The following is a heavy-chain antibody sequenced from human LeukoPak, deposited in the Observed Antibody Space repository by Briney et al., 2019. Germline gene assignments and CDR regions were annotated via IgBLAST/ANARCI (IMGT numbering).Heavy chain of an antibody. CDR2: ISSSSSYI. J-gene: IGHJ6*03. CDR1: GFTFSSYS. D-gene: IGHD2-2*02. CDR3: AREAIEYYYMDV. V-gene: IGHV3-21*01. Sequence: PGGSLRLSCAASGFTFSSYSMNWVRQAPGKGLEWVSSISSSSSYIYYADSVKGRFTISRDNAKNSLYLQVNSLRAEDTAVYYCAREAIEYYYMDVWGKGTTVTVSS.